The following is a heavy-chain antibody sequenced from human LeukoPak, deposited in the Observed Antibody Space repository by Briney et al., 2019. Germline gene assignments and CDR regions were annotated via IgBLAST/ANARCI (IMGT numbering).Heavy chain of an antibody. V-gene: IGHV4-34*01. CDR3: ARPGGPNYYYYYMDV. Sequence: PSETLSLTCAVYGGSFSGYYWSWLRQPPGKGLEWIGEINHSGSTNYNPSLKSRVTISVDTSKNQFSLKLSSVTAADTAVYYCARPGGPNYYYYYMDVWGKGTTVTVSS. CDR2: INHSGST. CDR1: GGSFSGYY. J-gene: IGHJ6*03. D-gene: IGHD4-23*01.